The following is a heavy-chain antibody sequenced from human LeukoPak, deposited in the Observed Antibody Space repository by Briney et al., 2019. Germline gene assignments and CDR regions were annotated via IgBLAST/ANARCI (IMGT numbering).Heavy chain of an antibody. CDR2: IRYDGSNK. CDR1: GFTFSTYG. J-gene: IGHJ6*03. V-gene: IGHV3-30*02. CDR3: AKGATVTPDYYYYYMDV. Sequence: PGRSLRLSCAASGFTFSTYGMHWVRQAPGKGLEWVAFIRYDGSNKYYVGSVKGRFTISRDNSKNTLYLQMNSLRAEDTAVYYCAKGATVTPDYYYYYMDVWGKGTTVTVSS. D-gene: IGHD4-17*01.